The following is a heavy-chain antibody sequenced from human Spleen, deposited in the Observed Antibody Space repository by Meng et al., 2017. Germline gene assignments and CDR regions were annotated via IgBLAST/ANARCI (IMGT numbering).Heavy chain of an antibody. V-gene: IGHV3-7*01. CDR1: GFTFSSYY. D-gene: IGHD3-22*01. Sequence: GESLKISCAASGFTFSSYYMSWVRQAPGKGPEWVANIKQDGSEKYYVDSVKGRFTISRDNAKNSLYLQMNSLRAEDTAVYYCARFNYHSSGYYYDDYWGQGTLVTVSS. J-gene: IGHJ4*02. CDR2: IKQDGSEK. CDR3: ARFNYHSSGYYYDDY.